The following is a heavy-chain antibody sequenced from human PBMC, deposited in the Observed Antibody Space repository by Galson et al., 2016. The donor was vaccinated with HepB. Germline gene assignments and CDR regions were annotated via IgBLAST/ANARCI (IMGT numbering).Heavy chain of an antibody. CDR2: ISYHGIDK. CDR1: GFRFSGHG. V-gene: IGHV3-30*18. Sequence: SLRLSCAASGFRFSGHGMHWGRQAPGKGLEWVGIISYHGIDKYIADSVKGRFSISRDNSRNTLYLQMNSLRPEDTAVYYCAKGGDNWNFFDSCGQGTLVTVSS. J-gene: IGHJ4*02. D-gene: IGHD1-7*01. CDR3: AKGGDNWNFFDS.